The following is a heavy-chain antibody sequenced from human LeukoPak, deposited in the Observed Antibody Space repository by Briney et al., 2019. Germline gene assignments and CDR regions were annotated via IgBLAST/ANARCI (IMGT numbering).Heavy chain of an antibody. CDR2: ISANGGNT. CDR1: GFTFSSYA. CDR3: ARVTGNSATYPIFDY. Sequence: GGSLRLSCAASGFTFSSYAMTWVRQAPGKGLEWVSSISANGGNTYYADSVKGRFTISRDNSKNTPYLQMNSLRDDDTAVYYCARVTGNSATYPIFDYWGQGTLVTVSS. J-gene: IGHJ4*02. V-gene: IGHV3-23*01. D-gene: IGHD1-26*01.